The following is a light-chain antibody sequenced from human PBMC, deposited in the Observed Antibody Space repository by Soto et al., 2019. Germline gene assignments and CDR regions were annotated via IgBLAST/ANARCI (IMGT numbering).Light chain of an antibody. J-gene: IGLJ1*01. CDR2: AND. CDR1: SSNIGNNH. CDR3: GTWDGSLTAGV. V-gene: IGLV1-51*01. Sequence: QSVLTQPPSVSAASGQKVTISCSGSSSNIGNNHVSWYQDLPGTAPILLISANDKPPSGSPDRFAGSKTGTSGTLGITELQPCDEADYYCGTWDGSLTAGVFGTGTKLTVL.